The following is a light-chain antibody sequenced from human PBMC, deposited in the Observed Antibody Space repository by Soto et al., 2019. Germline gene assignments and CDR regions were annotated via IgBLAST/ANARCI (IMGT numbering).Light chain of an antibody. V-gene: IGLV2-14*01. CDR3: SSHTGGSTRV. Sequence: QSALTQPASVSGSPGQSIAISCTGTSGDVGGYDYVSWYQQHPDKAPKLMIYEVTKRPSWVSNRFSGSKSGNTASLTISGVQPEDEADYYCSSHTGGSTRVFGSGTKVTVL. J-gene: IGLJ1*01. CDR1: SGDVGGYDY. CDR2: EVT.